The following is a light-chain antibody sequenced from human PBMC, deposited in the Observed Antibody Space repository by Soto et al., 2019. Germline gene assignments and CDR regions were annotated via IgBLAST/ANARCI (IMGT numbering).Light chain of an antibody. J-gene: IGLJ1*01. CDR3: QSFDSSLSAYV. V-gene: IGLV1-40*01. CDR1: SSNIGTGSD. Sequence: QSVLTQSPSGSGAPGQRGTISCTGSSSNIGTGSDVRWYQHRPGAAPRLLLSGNNNRPSGVPDRFSGSKSGTSASLAITGLQAEDEADYYCQSFDSSLSAYVFGPGTKLTVL. CDR2: GNN.